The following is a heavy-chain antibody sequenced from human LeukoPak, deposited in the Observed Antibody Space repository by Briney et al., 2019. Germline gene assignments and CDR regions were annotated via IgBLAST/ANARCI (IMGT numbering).Heavy chain of an antibody. Sequence: GGTLRLSCVVSGFTLPYGMSWVRQAPGEGLEWVAVISRDGTDQFYADSVKGRLTISRDNSQSTLYLYMNSLTTEDTALYYCARAVPAPGTPENAFDIWGQGTVVTVSS. CDR1: GFTLPYG. D-gene: IGHD6-13*01. CDR2: ISRDGTDQ. CDR3: ARAVPAPGTPENAFDI. V-gene: IGHV3-30*04. J-gene: IGHJ3*02.